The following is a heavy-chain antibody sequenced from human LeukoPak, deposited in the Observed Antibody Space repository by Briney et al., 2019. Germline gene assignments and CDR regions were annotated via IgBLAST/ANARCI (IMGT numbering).Heavy chain of an antibody. D-gene: IGHD3-22*01. J-gene: IGHJ3*02. Sequence: GASVKVSCKASGYTFTGYYMHWVRQAPGQGLEWMGWINPNSGGTNYAQKFQGRVTMTRDTSISTAYMELSRLTSDDTAVYYCARVDYYDSSGYYLNNAFDIWGQGTMVTVSS. CDR1: GYTFTGYY. CDR3: ARVDYYDSSGYYLNNAFDI. CDR2: INPNSGGT. V-gene: IGHV1-2*02.